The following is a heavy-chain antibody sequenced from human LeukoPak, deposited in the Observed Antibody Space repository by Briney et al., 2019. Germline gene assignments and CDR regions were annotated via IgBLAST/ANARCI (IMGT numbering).Heavy chain of an antibody. Sequence: GGSLRLSCAASGFNFGTYWMHWVRQAPGKGLVWVSTISPEGNIPTYADSVKGRFTISRDNAKNTLFLQMDSLRAEDTAIYYCVFFYTALKIPYWGQGALVTVSS. CDR1: GFNFGTYW. J-gene: IGHJ4*02. CDR3: VFFYTALKIPY. D-gene: IGHD3-16*01. V-gene: IGHV3-74*01. CDR2: ISPEGNIP.